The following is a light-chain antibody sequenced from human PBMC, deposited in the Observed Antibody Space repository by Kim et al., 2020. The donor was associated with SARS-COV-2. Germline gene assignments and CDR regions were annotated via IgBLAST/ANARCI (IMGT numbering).Light chain of an antibody. Sequence: VSPGESATLSCGASQSVGNSLAWFQQKPGQAPRLLIFETSNRATGIPARFSGSGSGTAFTLTISSLEPEDFAVYYCQQRYNWPLTFGGGTKVDIK. CDR2: ETS. J-gene: IGKJ4*01. V-gene: IGKV3-11*01. CDR3: QQRYNWPLT. CDR1: QSVGNS.